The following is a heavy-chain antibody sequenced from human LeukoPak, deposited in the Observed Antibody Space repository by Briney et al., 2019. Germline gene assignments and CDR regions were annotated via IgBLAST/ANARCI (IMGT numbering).Heavy chain of an antibody. Sequence: ASVKVSCKASGYTFTSYDINWVRQATGQGLEWMGWMNPNSGNTGYAQKFQGRVTMTRNTSISTAYMELSSLRSEDTAVYYCARYYYGSGSYYNVYGMDVWGPGNTVTVSS. CDR3: ARYYYGSGSYYNVYGMDV. D-gene: IGHD3-10*01. V-gene: IGHV1-8*01. CDR2: MNPNSGNT. CDR1: GYTFTSYD. J-gene: IGHJ6*02.